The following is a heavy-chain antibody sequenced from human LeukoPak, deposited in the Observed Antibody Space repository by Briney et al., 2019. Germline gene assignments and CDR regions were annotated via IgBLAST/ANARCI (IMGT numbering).Heavy chain of an antibody. V-gene: IGHV3-74*01. CDR2: INSDGSST. Sequence: GGSLRLSCAASGFTFSSYWMHWVRHAPGKGLVWVSRINSDGSSTSYADSVKGRFTISRDNAKNSLYLQMNSLRAEDMALYYCAKGLAAREADDAFDIWGQGTMVTVSS. D-gene: IGHD6-6*01. CDR1: GFTFSSYW. J-gene: IGHJ3*02. CDR3: AKGLAAREADDAFDI.